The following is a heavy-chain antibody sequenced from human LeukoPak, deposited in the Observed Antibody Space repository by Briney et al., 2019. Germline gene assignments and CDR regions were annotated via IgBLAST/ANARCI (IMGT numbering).Heavy chain of an antibody. CDR1: GFTFSSYA. CDR2: LSYDGSNK. V-gene: IGHV3-30*01. D-gene: IGHD5-18*01. CDR3: ARDLGNSYGLSAGY. J-gene: IGHJ4*02. Sequence: GGSLRLSCAASGFTFSSYAMHWVRQAPGKGLEWVAVLSYDGSNKYYADSVKGRFTISRDNSKNTLYLQMNSLRAEDTAVYYCARDLGNSYGLSAGYCGQGTLVTVSP.